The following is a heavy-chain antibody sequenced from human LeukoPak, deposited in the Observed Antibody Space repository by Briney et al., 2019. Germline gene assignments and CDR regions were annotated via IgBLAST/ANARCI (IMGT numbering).Heavy chain of an antibody. CDR3: ARPTFGGLIAGFDY. CDR2: IYPGDSDT. Sequence: KPGESLQISCKGSGSSFTTYWIGWVRQLPGKGLEWMGIIYPGDSDTRYSPSFQGQVTISADKSISTAFLQWSSLKASDTAMYYCARPTFGGLIAGFDYWGQGTLVTVSS. CDR1: GSSFTTYW. V-gene: IGHV5-51*01. J-gene: IGHJ4*02. D-gene: IGHD3-16*02.